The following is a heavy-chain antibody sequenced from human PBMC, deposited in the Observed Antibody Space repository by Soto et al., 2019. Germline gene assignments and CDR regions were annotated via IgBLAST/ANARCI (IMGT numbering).Heavy chain of an antibody. V-gene: IGHV3-30*18. CDR2: ISYDGSNK. Sequence: QVQLVESGGGVVQPGRSLRLSCAASGFTFSSYGMHWVRQAPGKGLEWVAVISYDGSNKYYADSVKGRFTISRDNSQSTLYLQMNSMRAEDTAVYYCAKDVVVGATTGLGDYYYYYGMDVWGQGTTVTVSS. CDR1: GFTFSSYG. CDR3: AKDVVVGATTGLGDYYYYYGMDV. D-gene: IGHD1-26*01. J-gene: IGHJ6*02.